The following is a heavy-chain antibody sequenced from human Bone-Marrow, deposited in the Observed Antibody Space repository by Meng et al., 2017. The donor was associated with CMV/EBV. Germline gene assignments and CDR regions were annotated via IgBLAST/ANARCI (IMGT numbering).Heavy chain of an antibody. V-gene: IGHV3-7*01. J-gene: IGHJ5*02. CDR3: ARVLGGSYYAENCFDP. CDR1: GFTFSSYW. D-gene: IGHD1-26*01. Sequence: GGSLRLSCAASGFTFSSYWMSWVRQAPGKGLEWVANIKQDGSEKYYVDSVKGRFTISRDNAKNSLYLQMNSLRAEDTAVYYCARVLGGSYYAENCFDPWGQGNLVTVSS. CDR2: IKQDGSEK.